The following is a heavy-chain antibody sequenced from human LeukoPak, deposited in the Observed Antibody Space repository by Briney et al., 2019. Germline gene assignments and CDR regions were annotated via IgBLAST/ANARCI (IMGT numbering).Heavy chain of an antibody. Sequence: GGSLRLSCAASGSTFSSYWMHWVRQAPGKGLVWVSRIKSDGSDTSYADSVKGRFTISRDNAKNTLYLQMNGLRAEDTAVYYCASGYSSSSLIPFDYWGQGTLVTVSS. CDR2: IKSDGSDT. D-gene: IGHD6-6*01. V-gene: IGHV3-74*01. CDR1: GSTFSSYW. J-gene: IGHJ4*02. CDR3: ASGYSSSSLIPFDY.